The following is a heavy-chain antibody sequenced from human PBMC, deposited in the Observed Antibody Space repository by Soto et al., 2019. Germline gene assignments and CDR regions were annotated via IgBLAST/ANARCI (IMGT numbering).Heavy chain of an antibody. CDR1: GFPFTSYG. D-gene: IGHD7-27*01. J-gene: IGHJ4*02. Sequence: QVQLVESGGGVVQPGRSLRLSCAASGFPFTSYGMHWVREGPDKGLEWVAIISYDGSDKYYADSVKGRFTISRDNSKNTLYLQMNSLRPEDTALYYCFWGQYYFDYRGQGTLVIVSS. CDR2: ISYDGSDK. V-gene: IGHV3-30*03. CDR3: FWGQYYFDY.